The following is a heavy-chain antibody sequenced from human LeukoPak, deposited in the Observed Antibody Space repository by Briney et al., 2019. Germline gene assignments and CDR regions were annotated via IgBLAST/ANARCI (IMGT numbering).Heavy chain of an antibody. Sequence: ASVKVSCKASGYSLTRYNMHWVRQAPGQGLEWMGIINPSGDSTSYAQKFQGRVTMTGDMSTSTVYMELRSLRSDDTAVYYCARDAREVLLWFGEFFPWGQGTLVTVSS. J-gene: IGHJ5*02. V-gene: IGHV1-46*01. CDR3: ARDAREVLLWFGEFFP. D-gene: IGHD3-10*01. CDR1: GYSLTRYN. CDR2: INPSGDST.